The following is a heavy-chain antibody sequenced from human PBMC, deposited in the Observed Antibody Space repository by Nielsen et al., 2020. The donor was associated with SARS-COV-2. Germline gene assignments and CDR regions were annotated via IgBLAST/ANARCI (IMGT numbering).Heavy chain of an antibody. J-gene: IGHJ4*02. CDR2: ISWNSGSI. CDR3: AKDIKIGVIVPGGFDY. Sequence: GGSLRLSCAASGFTFDDYAMHWVRHAPGKGLEWVSGISWNSGSIGYADSVKGRFTISRDNAKNSLYLQMSSLRAGDTALYYCAKDIKIGVIVPGGFDYWGQGTLVTVSS. CDR1: GFTFDDYA. D-gene: IGHD2/OR15-2a*01. V-gene: IGHV3-9*01.